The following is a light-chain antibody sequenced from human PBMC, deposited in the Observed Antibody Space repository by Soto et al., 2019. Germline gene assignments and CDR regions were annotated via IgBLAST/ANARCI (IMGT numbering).Light chain of an antibody. V-gene: IGLV1-51*02. J-gene: IGLJ1*01. CDR1: SSNIGSND. CDR3: GTWDSSLIAL. Sequence: QSVLTQPPSVSAAPGQKVTISCSGNSSNIGSNDVSWYQQLPGKAPKLLIYENSQRPSGIPDRFSGSKSGTSATLGITGLQTGDVADYYCGTWDSSLIALFGTGTKLTVL. CDR2: ENS.